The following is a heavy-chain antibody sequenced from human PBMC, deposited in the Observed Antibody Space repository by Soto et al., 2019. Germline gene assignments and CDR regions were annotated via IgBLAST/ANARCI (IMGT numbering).Heavy chain of an antibody. CDR2: ISGSGGST. CDR1: GFTFSSYA. D-gene: IGHD4-17*01. J-gene: IGHJ6*02. Sequence: GGSLRLSCAASGFTFSSYAMSWVRQAPGKGLEWVSAISGSGGSTYYADSVKGRFTTSRDNSKNTLYLQMNSLRAEDTAVYYCAKDLKRATVTTLFDYYYYGMDVWGQGTTVTVSS. V-gene: IGHV3-23*01. CDR3: AKDLKRATVTTLFDYYYYGMDV.